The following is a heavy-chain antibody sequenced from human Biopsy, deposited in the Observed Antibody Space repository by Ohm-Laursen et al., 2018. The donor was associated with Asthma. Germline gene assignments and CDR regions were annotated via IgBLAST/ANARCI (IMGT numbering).Heavy chain of an antibody. Sequence: SQTLSLTWAVYGGSFSSNYWSWIRQTPGKGLEWLGDTHHSGYTNYNPSLSSRLTISVDTSKNQFSLKLRSVTAADAAVYYCARGIARETGLFDHFDYWGQGTLVTVSS. V-gene: IGHV4-34*01. CDR2: THHSGYT. CDR1: GGSFSSNY. J-gene: IGHJ4*02. CDR3: ARGIARETGLFDHFDY. D-gene: IGHD2-21*01.